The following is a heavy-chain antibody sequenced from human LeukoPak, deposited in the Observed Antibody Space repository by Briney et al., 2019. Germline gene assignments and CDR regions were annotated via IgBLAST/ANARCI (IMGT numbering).Heavy chain of an antibody. D-gene: IGHD7-27*01. V-gene: IGHV4-61*01. J-gene: IGHJ4*02. CDR2: SSSSGCT. Sequence: SETLSLTCTVSGGSVSSGSHPWSWIRQPPGKGLEWIGYSSSSGCTNWNPSLKSRVTISVDTSKNQFSLKLTSVTAADTAVYYCARDNWGSLDYWGQGILVTVSS. CDR1: GGSVSSGSHP. CDR3: ARDNWGSLDY.